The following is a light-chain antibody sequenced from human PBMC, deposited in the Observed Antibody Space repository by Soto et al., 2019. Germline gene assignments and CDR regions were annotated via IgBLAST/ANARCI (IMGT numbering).Light chain of an antibody. CDR2: KAS. CDR1: QTISSW. V-gene: IGKV1-5*03. CDR3: QQYNDYQYT. J-gene: IGKJ2*01. Sequence: DIQMTQSPSTLSGSVGDRVTITCRASQTISSWLAWYQQKPGKAPKLLIYKASTLKSGVPSRFSGSGSGTEFTLTISSLQPEDFAIYYCQQYNDYQYTFGQGTRLEIK.